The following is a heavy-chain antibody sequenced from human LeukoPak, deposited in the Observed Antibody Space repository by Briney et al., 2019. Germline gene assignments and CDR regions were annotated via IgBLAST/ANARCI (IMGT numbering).Heavy chain of an antibody. Sequence: MPSETLSLTCTVSGGSISSYYWSWIRQPPGKGLEWIEYIYYSGSTNYNPSLKSRVTISVDTSKNQFSLKLSSVTAADTAVYYCARWGGWYSNWFDPWGQGTLVTVSS. V-gene: IGHV4-59*01. CDR3: ARWGGWYSNWFDP. CDR2: IYYSGST. J-gene: IGHJ5*02. CDR1: GGSISSYY. D-gene: IGHD6-19*01.